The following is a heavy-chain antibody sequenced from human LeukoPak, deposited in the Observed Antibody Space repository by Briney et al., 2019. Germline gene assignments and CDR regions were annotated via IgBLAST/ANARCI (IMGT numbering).Heavy chain of an antibody. J-gene: IGHJ4*02. CDR3: ARGGYYGSGGDLDN. Sequence: SETLSLTCSVSGGXISSYYWSWLRQPPGKGLEWIGFIQSSGRTNYNPSLKSRVTISVDMSENQFSLRLNSMTAADTAVYYCARGGYYGSGGDLDNWGQGTLVTVSS. CDR2: IQSSGRT. V-gene: IGHV4-59*12. D-gene: IGHD3-10*01. CDR1: GGXISSYY.